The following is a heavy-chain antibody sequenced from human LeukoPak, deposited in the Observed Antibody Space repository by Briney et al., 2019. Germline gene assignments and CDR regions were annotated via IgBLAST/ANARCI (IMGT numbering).Heavy chain of an antibody. D-gene: IGHD4-17*01. Sequence: GGSLRLSCAASGFTFDDYTMYWVSQAPGKGLEWVSLISWDGSRTYYADSVKGRFTISRDNSKNCLYLQMNSLRTEDTALYYCAKDSHGDSYYMDVWGKGTTVTVSS. J-gene: IGHJ6*03. CDR1: GFTFDDYT. CDR2: ISWDGSRT. CDR3: AKDSHGDSYYMDV. V-gene: IGHV3-43*01.